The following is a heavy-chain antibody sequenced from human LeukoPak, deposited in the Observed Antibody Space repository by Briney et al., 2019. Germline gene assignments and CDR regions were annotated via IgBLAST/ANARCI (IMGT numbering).Heavy chain of an antibody. D-gene: IGHD6-6*01. V-gene: IGHV3-21*01. J-gene: IGHJ4*02. Sequence: GGSLRLSCAASGFTFSSYSMNWVRQAPGKGLEWVSSISSSSSYIYYADSVKGRFTISRDDAKNSLYLQMSSLRAEDTAVYYCARAPNFYSSSDYWGQGTLVTVSS. CDR1: GFTFSSYS. CDR3: ARAPNFYSSSDY. CDR2: ISSSSSYI.